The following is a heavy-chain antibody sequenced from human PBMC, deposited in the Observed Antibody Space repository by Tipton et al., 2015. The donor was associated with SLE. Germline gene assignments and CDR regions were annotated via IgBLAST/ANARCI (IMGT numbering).Heavy chain of an antibody. CDR1: GSSLTGSY. CDR2: IYYTGST. J-gene: IGHJ5*02. V-gene: IGHV4-59*08. D-gene: IGHD2-15*01. Sequence: TLSLTCTVSGSSLTGSYWSWIRQPPGKGLEWVGYIYYTGSTKFEPSLKSRVTFSVDRSKNQFSLKLTSVTAADTAVYYCARLRVVAATGWFDPWGQVTLVTVS. CDR3: ARLRVVAATGWFDP.